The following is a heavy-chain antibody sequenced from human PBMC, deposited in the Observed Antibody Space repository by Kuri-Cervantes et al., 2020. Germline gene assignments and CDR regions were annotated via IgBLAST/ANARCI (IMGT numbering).Heavy chain of an antibody. Sequence: GGSLRLSCAASGFTVSSNYMSWVRQAPGKGLEWVSVIYSGGSTYYADSVKGRFTISRDNSKNTLYLQMNSLRAEDTAVYYCARSGGVIAQYGMDVWGQGTTVTVSS. CDR3: ARSGGVIAQYGMDV. V-gene: IGHV3-66*01. D-gene: IGHD3-16*02. CDR1: GFTVSSNY. J-gene: IGHJ6*02. CDR2: IYSGGST.